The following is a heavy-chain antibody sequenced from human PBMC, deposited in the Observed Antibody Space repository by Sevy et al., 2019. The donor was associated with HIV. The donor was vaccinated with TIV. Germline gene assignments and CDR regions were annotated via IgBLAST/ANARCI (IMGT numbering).Heavy chain of an antibody. Sequence: SETLSLTCTVSGGSISSYYWSWIRQPPGKGLEWIGYLYYRGRTNYNPSLKSRVTISVDTSRNQCSLKLNSVTAADSAVYYCARHSIAPRSWYFDLWGRGTLVTVSS. CDR3: ARHSIAPRSWYFDL. CDR2: LYYRGRT. CDR1: GGSISSYY. V-gene: IGHV4-59*01. J-gene: IGHJ2*01. D-gene: IGHD6-6*01.